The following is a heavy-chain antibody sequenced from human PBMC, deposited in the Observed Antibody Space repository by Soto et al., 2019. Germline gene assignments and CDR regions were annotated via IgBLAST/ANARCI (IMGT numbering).Heavy chain of an antibody. CDR2: MSNDGSNK. J-gene: IGHJ6*02. Sequence: GGSLRLSCVASGFTFSAYGMHWVRQAPGKGLEWVAVMSNDGSNKYYADSVKGRFTISRDNSKNMLYLQMNSLRTEDTAVYYCAKGSSSVYYYYYGIDVWGQGTTVTVSS. CDR1: GFTFSAYG. D-gene: IGHD6-6*01. CDR3: AKGSSSVYYYYYGIDV. V-gene: IGHV3-30*18.